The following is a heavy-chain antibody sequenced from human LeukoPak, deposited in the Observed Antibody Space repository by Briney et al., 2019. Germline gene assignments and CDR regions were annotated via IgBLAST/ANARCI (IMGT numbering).Heavy chain of an antibody. CDR2: IYYSGST. J-gene: IGHJ4*02. D-gene: IGHD3-3*01. CDR1: GGSISSYY. V-gene: IGHV4-59*01. CDR3: ASLPGVWSGYLDY. Sequence: SETLSLTCTVSGGSISSYYWSWIRQPPGKGLEWIGYIYYSGSTNYNPSLKSRVTISVDTSKNQFSLKLSSVTAADAAVYYCASLPGVWSGYLDYWGQGSLVTVSS.